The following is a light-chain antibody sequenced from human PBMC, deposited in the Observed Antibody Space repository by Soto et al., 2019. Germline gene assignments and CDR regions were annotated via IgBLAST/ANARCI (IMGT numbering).Light chain of an antibody. CDR3: CSYAGSYTHV. CDR1: SSDVGGYNY. J-gene: IGLJ1*01. Sequence: QSALTQPRSVSGSPRQSVTISCTGTSSDVGGYNYVSWYQQHPGKAPKLMIYDVSKRPSGVPDRFSGSKSGNTASLTISGLQAEDEADYYCCSYAGSYTHVFGTGTKLTVL. V-gene: IGLV2-11*01. CDR2: DVS.